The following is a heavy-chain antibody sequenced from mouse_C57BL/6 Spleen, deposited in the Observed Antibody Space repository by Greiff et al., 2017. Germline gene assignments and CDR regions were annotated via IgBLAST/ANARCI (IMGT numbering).Heavy chain of an antibody. Sequence: LQLQESGPELVKPGASVKISCKASGYAFSSSWMNWVKQRPGKGLEWIGRIYPGDGDTNYNGKFKGKATLTADKSSSTAYMQLSSLTSEDSAVYFCARGNWDVGFAYWGQGTLVTVSA. V-gene: IGHV1-82*01. CDR3: ARGNWDVGFAY. CDR2: IYPGDGDT. CDR1: GYAFSSSW. J-gene: IGHJ3*01. D-gene: IGHD4-1*01.